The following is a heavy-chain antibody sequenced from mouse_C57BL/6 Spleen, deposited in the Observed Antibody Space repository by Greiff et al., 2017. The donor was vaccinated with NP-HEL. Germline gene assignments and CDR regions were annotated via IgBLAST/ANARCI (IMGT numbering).Heavy chain of an antibody. D-gene: IGHD1-1*01. CDR1: GYSFTGYY. CDR2: INHSTGGT. CDR3: ARIGYYGSSYFDD. J-gene: IGHJ2*01. Sequence: EVQLQQSGPELVKSGASVKISCKTSGYSFTGYYMNWVKQSPEKILEWIGEINHSTGGTTYNQKFKAKATLTVDKSSSTAYMQLKSLTAEDSAVYYCARIGYYGSSYFDDWGKGTTLTVSS. V-gene: IGHV1-42*01.